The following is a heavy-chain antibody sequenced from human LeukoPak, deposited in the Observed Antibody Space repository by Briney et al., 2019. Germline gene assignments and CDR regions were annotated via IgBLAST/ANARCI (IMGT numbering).Heavy chain of an antibody. V-gene: IGHV3-43*02. Sequence: GGSLRLSCAASGFTFDDYAMHWVRQAPGKGLEWVSLISGDGGSTYYADSVKGRFTISRDNSKNSLYLQMNSLRTEDTALYYCAKSTYVRRDYDTKSLDYWGQGTLVTVSS. CDR2: ISGDGGST. CDR3: AKSTYVRRDYDTKSLDY. D-gene: IGHD4-17*01. CDR1: GFTFDDYA. J-gene: IGHJ4*02.